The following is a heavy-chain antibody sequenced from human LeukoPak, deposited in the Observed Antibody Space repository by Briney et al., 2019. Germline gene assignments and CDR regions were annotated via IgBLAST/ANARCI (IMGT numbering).Heavy chain of an antibody. J-gene: IGHJ4*02. CDR3: AREGSMGCSSTSCIRLIWY. CDR2: IYTSGST. V-gene: IGHV4-4*07. CDR1: GGSISSYY. D-gene: IGHD2-2*01. Sequence: SETLSLTCTVAGGSISSYYWSWVRQPAARVLEWIGRIYTSGSTNYNTSLKSRVTMSVDTSKNQFSLKLSSVTAADTAVYYCAREGSMGCSSTSCIRLIWYWGQGTLVTVSS.